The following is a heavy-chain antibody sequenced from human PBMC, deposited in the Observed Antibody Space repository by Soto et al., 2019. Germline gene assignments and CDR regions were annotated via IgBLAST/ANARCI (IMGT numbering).Heavy chain of an antibody. CDR2: ISAYNGNT. V-gene: IGHV1-18*01. D-gene: IGHD3-3*01. Sequence: XVKVSCKASGYTFTSYGISCVRQAPGQGLEWMGWISAYNGNTKYSQKFQGRVTITRDTSASTAYMELSSLRSEETAVYYCARDPTIWSWGYYYGMDVWGQGTTVTVSS. CDR3: ARDPTIWSWGYYYGMDV. CDR1: GYTFTSYG. J-gene: IGHJ6*02.